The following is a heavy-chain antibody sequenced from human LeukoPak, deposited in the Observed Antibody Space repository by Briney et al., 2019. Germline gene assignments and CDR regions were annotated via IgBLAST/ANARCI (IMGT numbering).Heavy chain of an antibody. CDR1: GYTFTSYD. CDR3: ANFRGAIPDYYYYGMDV. CDR2: MNPNSGNT. Sequence: GASVKVSCKASGYTFTSYDINWVRQATGQGLEWMGLMNPNSGNTGYAQKFQGRVTMTRNTSISTAYMELSSLRSEDTAVYYCANFRGAIPDYYYYGMDVWGQGTTVTVSS. V-gene: IGHV1-8*01. J-gene: IGHJ6*02. D-gene: IGHD4/OR15-4a*01.